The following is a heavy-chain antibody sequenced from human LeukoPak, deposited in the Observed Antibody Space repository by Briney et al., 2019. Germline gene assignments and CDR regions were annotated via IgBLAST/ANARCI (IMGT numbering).Heavy chain of an antibody. CDR3: AREKSYYYGSGTMGVDY. J-gene: IGHJ4*02. D-gene: IGHD3-10*01. CDR2: IYYSGST. V-gene: IGHV4-31*03. CDR1: GGSISSGGYY. Sequence: TSQTLSLTCTVSGGSISSGGYYWSWIRQHPGKGLEWIGYIYYSGSTYYNPSLKSRVTISVDTSKNQFSPKLSSVTAADTAVYYCAREKSYYYGSGTMGVDYWGQGTLVTVSS.